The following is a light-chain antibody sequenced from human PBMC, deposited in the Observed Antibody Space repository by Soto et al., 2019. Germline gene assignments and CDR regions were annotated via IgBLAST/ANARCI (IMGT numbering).Light chain of an antibody. Sequence: EIVLTQSPGTLSLSPGERATLSCRASQSVRSSSLAWYQHKPGQAPRLLIYDAFSRATDIPDRFSGSGSGTDFTLTISRLEPVDFAVYYCQHYGSSPPKYTFGQGTKLEI. CDR3: QHYGSSPPKYT. J-gene: IGKJ2*01. CDR1: QSVRSSS. V-gene: IGKV3-20*01. CDR2: DAF.